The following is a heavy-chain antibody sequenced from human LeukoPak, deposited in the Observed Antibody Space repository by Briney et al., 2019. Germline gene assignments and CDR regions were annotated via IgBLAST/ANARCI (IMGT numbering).Heavy chain of an antibody. CDR2: INPNSGDT. CDR1: GYTLTGYY. D-gene: IGHD2-2*01. CDR3: ARGRIVIIPAASVFDP. Sequence: GASVTVSCKASGYTLTGYYLHWVRQAPRQGLEWMGWINPNSGDTNFAQKFQGRVTMTRDTSINTAYMELSRLRSDDTAVYYCARGRIVIIPAASVFDPWGQGTLVTVSS. V-gene: IGHV1-2*02. J-gene: IGHJ5*02.